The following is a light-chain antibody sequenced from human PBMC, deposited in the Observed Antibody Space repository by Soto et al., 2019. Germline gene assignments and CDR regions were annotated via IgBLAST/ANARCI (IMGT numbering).Light chain of an antibody. CDR1: QSVSNY. CDR3: QQHINRLS. J-gene: IGKJ4*01. Sequence: EIVLTQSPATLSLSPGERATLSCRASQSVSNYLAWYQQKPGQAPRLLIYDASNRATGIPARFSGSGSGTDFTLTISTLAPEDFAVYSCQQHINRLSFGGGTKVEIK. V-gene: IGKV3-11*01. CDR2: DAS.